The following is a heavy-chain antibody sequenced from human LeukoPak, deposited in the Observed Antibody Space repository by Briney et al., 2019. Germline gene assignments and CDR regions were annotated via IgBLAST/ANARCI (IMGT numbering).Heavy chain of an antibody. CDR1: GDSMTRGGYY. Sequence: SETLSLTCTVSGDSMTRGGYYWSWVRQHPGKGLEWAGFIYHSGTTFYNPSLESRATISVDTSQNQFSLKLTSVTAADTAVYYCARAVDYRNYFDYWGQGTLVTVPS. CDR2: IYHSGTT. J-gene: IGHJ4*02. CDR3: ARAVDYRNYFDY. V-gene: IGHV4-31*03. D-gene: IGHD4-11*01.